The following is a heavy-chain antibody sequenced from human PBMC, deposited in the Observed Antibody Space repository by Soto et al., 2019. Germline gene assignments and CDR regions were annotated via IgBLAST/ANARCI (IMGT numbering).Heavy chain of an antibody. J-gene: IGHJ4*02. CDR3: ARDQLRPGILYSLGVLLPEYGL. Sequence: GGSLRLCCAASGFAFSTFAMTWVRQAPGKGLEWVAAISVSGNNAYYADSVKGRFTISRDNSQNSVFLQMSSLRADDTAVYYCARDQLRPGILYSLGVLLPEYGLWGQGTLVTVS. D-gene: IGHD3-22*01. CDR1: GFAFSTFA. CDR2: ISVSGNNA. V-gene: IGHV3-23*01.